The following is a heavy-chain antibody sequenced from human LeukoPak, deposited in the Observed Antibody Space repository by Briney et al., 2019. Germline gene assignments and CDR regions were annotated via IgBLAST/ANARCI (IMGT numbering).Heavy chain of an antibody. CDR2: IYYSGST. CDR3: ARVKIHYFDY. V-gene: IGHV4-39*07. CDR1: GGSISSSSYY. Sequence: SETLSLTCTVSGGSISSSSYYWGWIRQPPGKGLEWIGSIYYSGSTCYNPSLKSRVTISVDTSKNQFSLKLSSVTAADTAVYYCARVKIHYFDYWGQGTLVTVSS. J-gene: IGHJ4*02.